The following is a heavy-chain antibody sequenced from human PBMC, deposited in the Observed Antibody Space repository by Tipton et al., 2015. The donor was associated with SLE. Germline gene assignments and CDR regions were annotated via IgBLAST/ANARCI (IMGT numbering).Heavy chain of an antibody. Sequence: TLSLTCTVSGGSISSYYWSWIRQPPGKGLEWIGYIYYSGSTNYNPYLKSRVTISVDTSKNQFSLKLSSVTAADTAVYYCASNTRGAFDIWGQGTMVTVSS. V-gene: IGHV4-59*12. D-gene: IGHD1-26*01. CDR1: GGSISSYY. CDR3: ASNTRGAFDI. J-gene: IGHJ3*02. CDR2: IYYSGST.